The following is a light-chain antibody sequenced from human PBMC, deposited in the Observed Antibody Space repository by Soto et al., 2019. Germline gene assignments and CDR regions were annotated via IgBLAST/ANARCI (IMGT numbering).Light chain of an antibody. V-gene: IGLV2-14*01. CDR2: EVS. Sequence: QSALTQPASVSGSPGQSITISCTGTSSDVGGYNYVSWYQQHPGKAPKLMIYEVSNRPSGVSNRFSGSKSGNTASLTISGLQAEDEAEDYCSSYTSSSSPYVVFGGGTKVTVL. CDR1: SSDVGGYNY. CDR3: SSYTSSSSPYVV. J-gene: IGLJ2*01.